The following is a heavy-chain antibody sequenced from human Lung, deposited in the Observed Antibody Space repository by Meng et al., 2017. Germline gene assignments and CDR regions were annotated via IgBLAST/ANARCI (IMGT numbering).Heavy chain of an antibody. CDR1: GGSISSGGYY. D-gene: IGHD3-16*01. Sequence: SETLSLTCTVSGGSISSGGYYWSWIRQHPGKGLEWIGYIYYSGSTYYNPSLKSRVTISVDTSKNQFSLKLSSVTAADTAVYYCERSLRFGGVIFDYWGQGTLVTVSS. CDR2: IYYSGST. V-gene: IGHV4-31*03. J-gene: IGHJ4*02. CDR3: ERSLRFGGVIFDY.